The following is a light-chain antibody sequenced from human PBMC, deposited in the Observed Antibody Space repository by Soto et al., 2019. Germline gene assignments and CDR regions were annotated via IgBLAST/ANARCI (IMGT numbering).Light chain of an antibody. V-gene: IGKV1-33*01. Sequence: DIQMTQSPSSLSASVGDRVTITCQASQDISNYLNWYQQKPGKAPKLLIYDASNLETGVPSRFSGSGSGTDFTFTISSLQPEDIATYYCQKYDNLLINCGQGKRREIK. CDR1: QDISNY. J-gene: IGKJ5*01. CDR2: DAS. CDR3: QKYDNLLIN.